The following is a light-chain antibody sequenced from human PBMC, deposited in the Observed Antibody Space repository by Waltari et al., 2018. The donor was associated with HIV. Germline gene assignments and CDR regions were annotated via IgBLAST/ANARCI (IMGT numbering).Light chain of an antibody. J-gene: IGLJ3*02. CDR1: SSNIGDNY. CDR2: RNR. CDR3: AAWDDSLSCWV. Sequence: QSALTQPPSTSGTPGQTVTIPCSGSSSNIGDNYVSWYQQLPGTAPKLLIYRNRQRPSGVRGRFSGSKAGTSASLAINDLRSEDEAGDHCAAWDDSLSCWVVGGGTNLTVL. V-gene: IGLV1-47*01.